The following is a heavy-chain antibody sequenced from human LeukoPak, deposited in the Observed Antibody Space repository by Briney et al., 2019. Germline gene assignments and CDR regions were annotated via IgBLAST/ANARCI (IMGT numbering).Heavy chain of an antibody. CDR2: IWYDGSNK. CDR3: VRSSMAAAGPFDY. D-gene: IGHD6-13*01. CDR1: GFTFSNYG. J-gene: IGHJ4*02. V-gene: IGHV3-33*01. Sequence: GGSLRLSCAASGFTFSNYGMHWVRQAPGKGLEWVTVIWYDGSNKYYADSVKGRFTISRDNSKNTLYLQMNSLRAEDTAVYYCVRSSMAAAGPFDYWGQGILVTVSS.